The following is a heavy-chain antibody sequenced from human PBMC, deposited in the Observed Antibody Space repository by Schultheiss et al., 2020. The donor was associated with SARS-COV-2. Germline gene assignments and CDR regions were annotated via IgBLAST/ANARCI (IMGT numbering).Heavy chain of an antibody. V-gene: IGHV3-21*06. Sequence: GGSLRLSCAASGFSFNSYGMNWVRQAPGKGLEWVSFITSGSGYFYSAESVKGRFTISRDNAKNSLYLQMSSLRAEDTAVYYCVRDRSFGLDYFDYWGQGTLVTVSS. CDR2: ITSGSGYF. D-gene: IGHD3-10*01. CDR3: VRDRSFGLDYFDY. J-gene: IGHJ4*02. CDR1: GFSFNSYG.